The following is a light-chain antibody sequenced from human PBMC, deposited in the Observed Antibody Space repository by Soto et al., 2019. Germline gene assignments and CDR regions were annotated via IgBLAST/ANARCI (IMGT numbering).Light chain of an antibody. Sequence: LTQPPSVSVAPGQTARITCGGNNIRTKSVHWYQQKPGQAPVLVVCDDSDRPSGVPERFSGSNSGNTATLTISRVEAGDEEDYFCQVWDSGSEHYVFGAGTKVTV. J-gene: IGLJ1*01. CDR1: NIRTKS. V-gene: IGLV3-21*02. CDR3: QVWDSGSEHYV. CDR2: DDS.